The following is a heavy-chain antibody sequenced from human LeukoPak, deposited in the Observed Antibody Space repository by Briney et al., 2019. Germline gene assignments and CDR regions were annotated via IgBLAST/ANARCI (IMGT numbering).Heavy chain of an antibody. CDR1: GGTFSSYA. Sequence: ASVKVSCKASGGTFSSYAISWVRQAPGQGLEWMGGIIPIFGTANYAQKFQGRVTFTADESTTTAYMKLSSLRSEDTAVYYCARDSSFWEDTTSWYDKYGMDVWGQGTTVTVSS. CDR3: ARDSSFWEDTTSWYDKYGMDV. V-gene: IGHV1-69*13. CDR2: IIPIFGTA. D-gene: IGHD6-13*01. J-gene: IGHJ6*02.